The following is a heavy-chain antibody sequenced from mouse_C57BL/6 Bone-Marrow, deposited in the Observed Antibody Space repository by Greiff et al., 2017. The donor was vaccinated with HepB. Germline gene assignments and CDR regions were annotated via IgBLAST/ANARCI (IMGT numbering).Heavy chain of an antibody. J-gene: IGHJ4*01. V-gene: IGHV5-16*01. CDR2: INYDGSST. D-gene: IGHD2-5*01. Sequence: EVQRVESEGGLVQPGSSMKLSCTASGFTFSDYYMAWVRQVPEKGLEWVANINYDGSSTYYLDSLKSRFIISRDNAKNILYLQMSSLKSEDTATYYCARGAYYSNPYAMDYWGQGTSVTVSS. CDR3: ARGAYYSNPYAMDY. CDR1: GFTFSDYY.